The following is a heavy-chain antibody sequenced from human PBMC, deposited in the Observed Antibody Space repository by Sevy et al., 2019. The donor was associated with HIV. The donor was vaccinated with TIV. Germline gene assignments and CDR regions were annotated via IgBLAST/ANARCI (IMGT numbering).Heavy chain of an antibody. CDR1: GYTFTSYG. CDR2: ISAYNGNT. Sequence: ASVKVSCKASGYTFTSYGISWVRQAPGQGLEWMGWISAYNGNTNYAQKLQGRVTMTTDTSPSTAYMELRSLRSDDTAVYYCARGSEYCSSTSCYGVDYWGQGTLVTVSS. J-gene: IGHJ4*02. V-gene: IGHV1-18*01. D-gene: IGHD2-2*01. CDR3: ARGSEYCSSTSCYGVDY.